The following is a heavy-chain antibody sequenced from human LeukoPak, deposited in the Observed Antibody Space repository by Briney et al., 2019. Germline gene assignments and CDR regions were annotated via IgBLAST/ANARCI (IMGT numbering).Heavy chain of an antibody. D-gene: IGHD3-3*01. J-gene: IGHJ4*02. V-gene: IGHV3-53*01. Sequence: GGSLRLSCEASGFIVTSNYMSWVRQAPGKGLEWVSVMSSGVNTYYADSVKGRFAISRDNSKNTLYLQMDSLRAEDTAVYYCAKAPYYDFWSGYRSFDYWGQGTLVTVSS. CDR3: AKAPYYDFWSGYRSFDY. CDR1: GFIVTSNY. CDR2: MSSGVNT.